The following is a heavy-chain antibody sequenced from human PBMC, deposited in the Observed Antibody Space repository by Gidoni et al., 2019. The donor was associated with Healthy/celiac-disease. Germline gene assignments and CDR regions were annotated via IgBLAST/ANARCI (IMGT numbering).Heavy chain of an antibody. V-gene: IGHV4-4*02. J-gene: IGHJ4*02. D-gene: IGHD3-22*01. CDR1: GGSISSSNW. CDR2: IYHSGST. Sequence: QVQLQESGPGRVKPSGTLSLTCAVSGGSISSSNWWRGVRQPPGKGLEWIGEIYHSGSTNSNPSLKSRVTISVDKSKNQCSLKLSSVTAAGAAVYYCASLGYYDSSGFDYWGQGTLVTVSS. CDR3: ASLGYYDSSGFDY.